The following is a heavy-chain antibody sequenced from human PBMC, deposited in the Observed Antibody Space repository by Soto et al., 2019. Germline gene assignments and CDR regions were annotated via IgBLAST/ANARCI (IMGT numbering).Heavy chain of an antibody. CDR3: TTIKTMVRGVTS. V-gene: IGHV3-15*01. D-gene: IGHD3-10*01. J-gene: IGHJ4*02. CDR2: IKSKTDGGTT. Sequence: EVQLVESGGGLVKPGGSLRLSCAASGFTFSNAWMSWVRQAPGKGLEWVGRIKSKTDGGTTDYAAPVKGRFTISRDDSKNTLSLQMNSLKTEDTAVYYCTTIKTMVRGVTSWGQGTLVTVSS. CDR1: GFTFSNAW.